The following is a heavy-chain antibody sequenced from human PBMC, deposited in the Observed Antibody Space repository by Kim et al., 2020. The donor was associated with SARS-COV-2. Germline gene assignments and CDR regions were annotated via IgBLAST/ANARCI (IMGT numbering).Heavy chain of an antibody. CDR1: GGSISSGGYY. J-gene: IGHJ6*02. V-gene: IGHV4-31*03. CDR2: IYYSGST. CDR3: ARSGPRGTVTTHYYYYYGMDV. Sequence: SETLSLTCTVSGGSISSGGYYWSWIRQHPGKGLEWIGYIYYSGSTYYNPSLKSRVTISVDTSKNQFSLKLSSVTAADTAVYYCARSGPRGTVTTHYYYYYGMDVWGQGTTVTVSS. D-gene: IGHD4-17*01.